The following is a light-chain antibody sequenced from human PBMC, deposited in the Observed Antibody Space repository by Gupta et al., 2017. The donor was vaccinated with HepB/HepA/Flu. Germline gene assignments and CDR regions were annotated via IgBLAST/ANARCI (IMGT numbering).Light chain of an antibody. CDR2: SNN. Sequence: QSVVTQPPSASGTPGQRVTISCSGSNSNIGSNTVNWSQQPPGTAPKLLIYSNNLRPSGVPDRFSGSKSGTSASLAISGLQSEDEAHYFCATWDDSLNGWVFGGGTTVTVL. V-gene: IGLV1-44*01. CDR3: ATWDDSLNGWV. CDR1: NSNIGSNT. J-gene: IGLJ3*02.